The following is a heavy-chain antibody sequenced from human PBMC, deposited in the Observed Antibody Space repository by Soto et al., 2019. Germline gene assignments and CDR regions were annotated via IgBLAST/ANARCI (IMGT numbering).Heavy chain of an antibody. CDR1: GYTFSSYR. CDR2: ISPGDSDT. J-gene: IGHJ4*02. V-gene: IGHV5-51*01. D-gene: IGHD3-9*01. CDR3: ARHATYYDILSGYYFDY. Sequence: GESLKISCKGSGYTFSSYRIGWVRQVPGKGLEWMGIISPGDSDTKYSQAFQGQVTISADKSISTAYLQWNSLKASDTAMYYCARHATYYDILSGYYFDYWGQGTLVTVSS.